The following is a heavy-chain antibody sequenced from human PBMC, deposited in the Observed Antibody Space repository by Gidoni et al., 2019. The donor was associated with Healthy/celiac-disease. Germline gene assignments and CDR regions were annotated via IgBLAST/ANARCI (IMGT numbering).Heavy chain of an antibody. V-gene: IGHV3-30*18. D-gene: IGHD1-1*01. CDR2: ISYDGSNK. CDR3: AKANVFEGNDAGFDY. J-gene: IGHJ4*02. CDR1: GFTFSSYG. Sequence: QVQLVESGGGVVQPGRSLRLSCAASGFTFSSYGMHWVRQAPGKGLEWVAVISYDGSNKYYADSVKGRFTISRDNSKNTLYLQMNSLRAEDTAVYYCAKANVFEGNDAGFDYWGQGTLVTVSS.